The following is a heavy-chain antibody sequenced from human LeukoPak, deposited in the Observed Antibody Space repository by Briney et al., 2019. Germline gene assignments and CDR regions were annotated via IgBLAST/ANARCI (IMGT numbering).Heavy chain of an antibody. Sequence: ASVKVSCKASGYTFTSYGISWVRQAPGQGLEWMGWISAYNGNTNYAQKLQGRVTITRDTSASTAYMELSSLRSEDTAVYYCARSIAAAGFSFDYWGQGTLVTVSS. CDR1: GYTFTSYG. CDR2: ISAYNGNT. J-gene: IGHJ4*02. D-gene: IGHD6-13*01. CDR3: ARSIAAAGFSFDY. V-gene: IGHV1-18*01.